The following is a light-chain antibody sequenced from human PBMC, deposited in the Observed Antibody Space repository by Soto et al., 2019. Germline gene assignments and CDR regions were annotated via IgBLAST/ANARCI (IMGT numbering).Light chain of an antibody. CDR1: QSVSSY. CDR2: DAS. Sequence: ILLTQSPATLSLSPGERATLSSRASQSVSSYLAWYQQKPGQAPRRLIYDASNRATGIPARFSGSGSGTDFTLTISSLEPEDFAVYYCQQRSNWPWTFGQGTKV. CDR3: QQRSNWPWT. V-gene: IGKV3-11*01. J-gene: IGKJ1*01.